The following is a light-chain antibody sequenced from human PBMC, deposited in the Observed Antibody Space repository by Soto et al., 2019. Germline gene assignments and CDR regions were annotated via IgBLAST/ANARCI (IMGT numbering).Light chain of an antibody. CDR3: QSYDSSLSALYV. CDR2: GNS. V-gene: IGLV1-40*01. CDR1: SSNIGAGYD. Sequence: QSVLTQPPSVSGAPGQRVTISCTGSSSNIGAGYDVHWYQQLPGTAPKLLIYGNSNRPSGVPDRFSGSKSGTSASLAMTGLQAEDEADYYCQSYDSSLSALYVFGSGTKVTV. J-gene: IGLJ1*01.